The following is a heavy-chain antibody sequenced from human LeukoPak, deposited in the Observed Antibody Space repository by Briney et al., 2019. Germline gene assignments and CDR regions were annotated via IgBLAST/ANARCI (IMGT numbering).Heavy chain of an antibody. V-gene: IGHV3-30*04. CDR3: ATAYSSGWADY. Sequence: GGSLRLSCAASGINFSGYAMHWVRQAPGKGLEWVACISYDGSNKNYADSVKGRLTISRDNSNNMLFLQLNSLRTDDTAVYFCATAYSSGWADYWGQGTLVTVSS. D-gene: IGHD6-19*01. CDR2: ISYDGSNK. J-gene: IGHJ4*02. CDR1: GINFSGYA.